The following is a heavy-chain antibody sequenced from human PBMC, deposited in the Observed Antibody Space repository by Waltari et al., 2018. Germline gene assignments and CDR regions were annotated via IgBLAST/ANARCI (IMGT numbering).Heavy chain of an antibody. J-gene: IGHJ4*02. CDR2: INHSGST. D-gene: IGHD4-17*01. CDR1: GGSFSGYY. Sequence: QVQLQQWGAGLLKPSETLSLTCAVYGGSFSGYYWSWIRQPPGKGLEWIGEINHSGSTNYNPSPKSRVTISVDTSKNQFSLKLSSVTAADTAVYYCARTLRWVTTPDYWGQGTLVTVSS. CDR3: ARTLRWVTTPDY. V-gene: IGHV4-34*01.